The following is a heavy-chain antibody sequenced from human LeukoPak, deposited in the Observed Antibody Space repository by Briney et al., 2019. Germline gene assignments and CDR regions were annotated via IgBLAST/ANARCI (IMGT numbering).Heavy chain of an antibody. CDR1: GGSIGGDHYF. J-gene: IGHJ5*02. CDR3: ARVLVRSTTRWFDP. V-gene: IGHV4-61*02. D-gene: IGHD1-26*01. CDR2: VSASGTP. Sequence: PSETLSLTCTVSGGSIGGDHYFWNWVRQPAGKGLEWVGRVSASGTPNYNPSLKSRVTVSVDTSKNQFSLILSSVTAADTAVYYCARVLVRSTTRWFDPCGQGILVTVSS.